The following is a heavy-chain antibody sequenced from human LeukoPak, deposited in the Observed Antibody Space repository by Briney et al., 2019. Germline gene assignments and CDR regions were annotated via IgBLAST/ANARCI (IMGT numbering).Heavy chain of an antibody. D-gene: IGHD3-22*01. V-gene: IGHV3-64*01. Sequence: GGSLRLSCAAYGFTFSSFAMHWVRQAPGKGLEYVSAISSDGGRTYYANSVKGRFTISRDNSKNTLYLQMNSLRAEDTAVYYCAKVGYYDSSGYYSDLYYFDYWGQGTLVTVSS. CDR3: AKVGYYDSSGYYSDLYYFDY. CDR1: GFTFSSFA. J-gene: IGHJ4*02. CDR2: ISSDGGRT.